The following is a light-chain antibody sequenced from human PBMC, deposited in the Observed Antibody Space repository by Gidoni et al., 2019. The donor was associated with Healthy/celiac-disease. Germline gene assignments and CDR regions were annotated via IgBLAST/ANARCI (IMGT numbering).Light chain of an antibody. CDR1: QRIVCY. Sequence: DIQMTQSPSSLSASVGDRVTIPSRPSQRIVCYLNGYRQNPGKAPRLLIYADSVLQVGFPSRSGGVESGTNFPLTFTVLQPENFATYSCHQGTGPPRTFAQGTKVE. CDR2: ADS. CDR3: HQGTGPPRT. V-gene: IGKV1-39*01. J-gene: IGKJ1*01.